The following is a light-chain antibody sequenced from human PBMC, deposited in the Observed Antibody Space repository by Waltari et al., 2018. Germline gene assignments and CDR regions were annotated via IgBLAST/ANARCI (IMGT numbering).Light chain of an antibody. V-gene: IGLV1-47*01. CDR3: AAWDGSLSGRL. Sequence: QSVLTQPPSASGTPGQGVSFPCSGSSPNIGSNYVFWYQQFPGTAPKLLIYRDDQRPSGVPDRFSASKGGTSAALVISAVRSEDEADYYCAAWDGSLSGRLFGGGTRLTVL. CDR2: RDD. J-gene: IGLJ3*02. CDR1: SPNIGSNY.